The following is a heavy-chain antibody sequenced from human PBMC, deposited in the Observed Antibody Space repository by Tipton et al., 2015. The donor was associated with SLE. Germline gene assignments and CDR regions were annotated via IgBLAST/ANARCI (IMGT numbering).Heavy chain of an antibody. D-gene: IGHD3-16*01. Sequence: TLSLTCTVSGGSISSGSYYWGWIRQPPGKGLEWIGSIYHSGSTYYNPSLKSRVTISVDTSKNQFSLKLSSVTAADTAVYYCAREGDDDYWGQGTLVTVSS. CDR1: GGSISSGSYY. CDR3: AREGDDDY. J-gene: IGHJ4*02. V-gene: IGHV4-39*07. CDR2: IYHSGST.